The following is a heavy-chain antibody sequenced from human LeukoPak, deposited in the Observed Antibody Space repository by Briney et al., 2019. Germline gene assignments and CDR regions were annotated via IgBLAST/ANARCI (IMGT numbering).Heavy chain of an antibody. V-gene: IGHV1-18*01. CDR1: GYTSTSYG. CDR3: VRDGEGVAISVNYWFDP. D-gene: IGHD3-10*01. J-gene: IGHJ5*02. CDR2: ISAYNGNT. Sequence: GASVKVSCKASGYTSTSYGISWVRQAPGQGLEWMGWISAYNGNTNYAQKLQGRVTMTTDTSTSTAYMELRSLRSDDTAVYYCVRDGEGVAISVNYWFDPWGQGTLVTVSS.